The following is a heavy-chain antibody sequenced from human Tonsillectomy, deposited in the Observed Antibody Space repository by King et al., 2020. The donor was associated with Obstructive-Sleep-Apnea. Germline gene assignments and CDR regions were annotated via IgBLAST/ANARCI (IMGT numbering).Heavy chain of an antibody. CDR1: GGSISSSSYY. CDR2: IYYSGST. CDR3: ASLYYDFWSGYYESAFDI. Sequence: QLQESGPGLVKPSETLSLTCTVSGGSISSSSYYWGWIRQPPGKGLEWIGNIYYSGSTYYNPSLKSRVTISVETSKNQFSLKLNSVTAADTAVYYCASLYYDFWSGYYESAFDIWGQGTMVTVSS. D-gene: IGHD3-3*01. J-gene: IGHJ3*02. V-gene: IGHV4-39*07.